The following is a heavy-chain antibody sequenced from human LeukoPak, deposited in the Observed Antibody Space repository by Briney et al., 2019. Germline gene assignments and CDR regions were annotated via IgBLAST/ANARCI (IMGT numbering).Heavy chain of an antibody. V-gene: IGHV4-30-2*01. J-gene: IGHJ5*02. CDR1: GDSISYESYY. Sequence: SQTLSLTCAVSGDSISYESYYWNWIRQAPGKGPEWIGNIYRGRTRLNPSYTSRVAISVDMSKSQVSLSLTSVTAADTAIYYCAGEGEYGQSYSWGQGVLVVVSA. CDR3: AGEGEYGQSYS. CDR2: IYRGRT. D-gene: IGHD4-17*01.